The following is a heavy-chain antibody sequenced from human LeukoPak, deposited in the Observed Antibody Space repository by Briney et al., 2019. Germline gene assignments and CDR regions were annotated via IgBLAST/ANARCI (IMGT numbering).Heavy chain of an antibody. CDR2: ISSSGSTI. V-gene: IGHV3-11*01. CDR1: GFTFSNYA. J-gene: IGHJ4*02. Sequence: GGSLRLSCAGSGFTFSNYALSWVRQAPGKGLEWVSYISSSGSTIYYADSVKGRFTISRDNAKNSLYLQMNSLRAEDTAVYYCASTLTYYYDSSGDYWGQGTLVTVSS. D-gene: IGHD3-22*01. CDR3: ASTLTYYYDSSGDY.